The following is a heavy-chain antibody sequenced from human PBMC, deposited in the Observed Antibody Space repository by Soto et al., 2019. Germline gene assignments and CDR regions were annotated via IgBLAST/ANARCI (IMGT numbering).Heavy chain of an antibody. Sequence: HGESLKISCKGSGYSFTSYWIGWVRQMPGKGLEWMGIIYPGDSDTRYSPSFQGQVTISADKSISTAYLQWSSLKASDTAMYYCARQEPAMVMAGLKGRGFGYYYGMDVWGQGTTVTVSS. J-gene: IGHJ6*02. CDR3: ARQEPAMVMAGLKGRGFGYYYGMDV. CDR2: IYPGDSDT. D-gene: IGHD5-18*01. CDR1: GYSFTSYW. V-gene: IGHV5-51*01.